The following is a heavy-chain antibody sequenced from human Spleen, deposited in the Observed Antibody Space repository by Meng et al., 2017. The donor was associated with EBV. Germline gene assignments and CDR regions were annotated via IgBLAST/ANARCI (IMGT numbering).Heavy chain of an antibody. J-gene: IGHJ4*02. V-gene: IGHV1-69*06. Sequence: QLHLVQSGAEVKKPGSSVKVSCMAAGGTFSVYGISWVRQAPGQGPEWLGGIIPVFGTTDYAQTFQGRLKITADRSSNTAYMELSTLQSEDTAVYYCARLRRPKYCGGEDCLFVGYFDSWGQGTLVTVSA. D-gene: IGHD2-21*01. CDR2: IIPVFGTT. CDR1: GGTFSVYG. CDR3: ARLRRPKYCGGEDCLFVGYFDS.